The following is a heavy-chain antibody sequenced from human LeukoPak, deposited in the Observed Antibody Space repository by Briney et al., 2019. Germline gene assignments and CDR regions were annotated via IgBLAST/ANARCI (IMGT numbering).Heavy chain of an antibody. V-gene: IGHV4-59*02. D-gene: IGHD7-27*01. CDR3: ASRKLGNDY. CDR1: GGSASDYY. Sequence: SETLSLTCTISGGSASDYYWSWIRQSPGKGLEWIGYIYHTGSTSYSPSLKSRVTISADTSQNQFSLKLSSVTAADTAVYYCASRKLGNDYWGQGTLVTVSS. J-gene: IGHJ4*02. CDR2: IYHTGST.